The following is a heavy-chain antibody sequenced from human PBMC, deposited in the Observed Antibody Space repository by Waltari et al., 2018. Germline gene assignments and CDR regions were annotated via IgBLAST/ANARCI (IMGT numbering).Heavy chain of an antibody. D-gene: IGHD2-21*02. CDR3: ARGPHVVVTASGYDDAFDV. CDR2: ISGSGFRT. Sequence: QLVESGGGLVQPGGSLRLSCEASGLNFPHYAITWVRQAPGKGLEWVSDISGSGFRTYYADSVKGRFTISRDNSKNTVYLQMNSLRAGDTAIYYCARGPHVVVTASGYDDAFDVWGQGTMVTVSS. J-gene: IGHJ3*01. V-gene: IGHV3-23*04. CDR1: GLNFPHYA.